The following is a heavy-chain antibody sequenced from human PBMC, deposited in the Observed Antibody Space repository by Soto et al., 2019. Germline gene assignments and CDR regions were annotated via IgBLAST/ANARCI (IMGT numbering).Heavy chain of an antibody. CDR1: GGTFSSYA. CDR3: ARDSRAIGSSSLDDAFDI. D-gene: IGHD6-13*01. Sequence: GASVKVSCKASGGTFSSYAISWVRQAPGQGLEWMGGIIPIFGTANYAQKFQGRVTITADESTSTAYMELSSLRSEDTAVYYCARDSRAIGSSSLDDAFDIWGQGTMVTVSS. CDR2: IIPIFGTA. J-gene: IGHJ3*02. V-gene: IGHV1-69*13.